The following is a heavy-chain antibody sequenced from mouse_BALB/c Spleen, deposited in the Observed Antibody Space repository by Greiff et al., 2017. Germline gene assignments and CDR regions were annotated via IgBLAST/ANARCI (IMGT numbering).Heavy chain of an antibody. CDR3: ARGGLLPLDY. CDR2: ISSGSSTI. CDR1: GFTFSSFG. J-gene: IGHJ2*01. D-gene: IGHD1-1*01. Sequence: EVMLVESGGGLVQPGGSRKLSCAASGFTFSSFGMHWVRQAPEKGLEWVAYISSGSSTIYYADTVKGRFTISRDNPKNTLFLQMTSLRSEDTAMYYCARGGLLPLDYWGQGTTLTVSS. V-gene: IGHV5-17*02.